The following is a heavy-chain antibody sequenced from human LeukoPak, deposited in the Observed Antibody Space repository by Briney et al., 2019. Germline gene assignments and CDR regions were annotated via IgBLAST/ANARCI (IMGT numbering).Heavy chain of an antibody. D-gene: IGHD3-10*01. Sequence: RSLRLSCAASGFTFDDYAMHWVRQAPGKGLEWVSGISWNSGSIGYADSVKGRFTISRDNAKNSLYLQMNSLRAEDMALYYCAKGGGGYSYYYYMDVWGKGTTVTVSS. CDR3: AKGGGGYSYYYYMDV. J-gene: IGHJ6*03. V-gene: IGHV3-9*03. CDR1: GFTFDDYA. CDR2: ISWNSGSI.